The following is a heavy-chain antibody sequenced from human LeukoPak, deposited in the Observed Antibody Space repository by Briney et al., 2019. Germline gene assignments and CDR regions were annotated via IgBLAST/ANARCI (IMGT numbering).Heavy chain of an antibody. D-gene: IGHD6-6*01. CDR1: GGSFSGYY. J-gene: IGHJ4*02. CDR2: INHSGST. CDR3: ARGYSSSSVNDY. V-gene: IGHV4-34*01. Sequence: SETLSLTCAVYGGSFSGYYWSWIRQPPGKGLEWIGEINHSGSTNYNPSLKSRVTMSVDTSKNQSSLKLSSVTAADTAVYYCARGYSSSSVNDYWGQGTLVTVSS.